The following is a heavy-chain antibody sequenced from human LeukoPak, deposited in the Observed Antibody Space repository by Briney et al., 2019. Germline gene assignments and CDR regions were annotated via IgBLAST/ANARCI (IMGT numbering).Heavy chain of an antibody. CDR3: ARAGPSSSWHQFDY. CDR2: FYSGGST. V-gene: IGHV3-66*01. D-gene: IGHD6-13*01. CDR1: GFTVSSNY. Sequence: GSLRLSCAVSGFTVSSNYMSWVRQAPGKGLEWVSVFYSGGSTYYADSVKGRFTISRDNSKKGRFTISRDNSKNTLYLQMNSLRAEDTAVYYCARAGPSSSWHQFDYWGQGTLVTVSS. J-gene: IGHJ4*02.